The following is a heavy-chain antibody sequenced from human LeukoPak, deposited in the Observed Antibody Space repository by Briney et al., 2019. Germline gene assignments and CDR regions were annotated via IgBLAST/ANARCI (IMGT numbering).Heavy chain of an antibody. CDR2: VNPSSGSA. D-gene: IGHD3-10*01. CDR1: GYTFSGYS. CDR3: ARDWAHGSFDY. V-gene: IGHV1-46*01. Sequence: ASAKVSCKASGYTFSGYSMHWVRQAPGQGPEWMGMVNPSSGSATYAQKFQGSVTMTRDTSTTTLYMELSSLRSEDTAVYYCARDWAHGSFDYWGQGTPVIVSS. J-gene: IGHJ4*02.